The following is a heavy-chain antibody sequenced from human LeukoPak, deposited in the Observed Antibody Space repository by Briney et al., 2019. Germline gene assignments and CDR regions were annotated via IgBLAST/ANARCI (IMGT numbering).Heavy chain of an antibody. CDR3: ARDRSDSGDYVLLDN. CDR2: INPYNANT. CDR1: GYIFNKYG. Sequence: ASVKVSCKASGYIFNKYGVSWLRQAPGQGLEWMGWINPYNANTNYAQELQGRVIMTTDTSTSTAYMEVRSLRSDDTAVYYCARDRSDSGDYVLLDNWGQGTLVTVSS. V-gene: IGHV1-18*01. D-gene: IGHD4-17*01. J-gene: IGHJ4*02.